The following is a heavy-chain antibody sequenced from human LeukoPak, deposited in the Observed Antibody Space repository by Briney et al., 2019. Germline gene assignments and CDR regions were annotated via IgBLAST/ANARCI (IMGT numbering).Heavy chain of an antibody. D-gene: IGHD3-3*01. CDR3: AKDGRSGAPFDR. CDR1: GGSISSSN. V-gene: IGHV3-23*01. Sequence: PSETLSPTCAVSGGSISSSNWWSWVRQAPGKGLEWVSLITGGGGSTDYADSVKGRFTISRDNSKNTLYLQMNSLRVEDTATYYCAKDGRSGAPFDRWGQGTVLTVSS. CDR2: ITGGGGST. J-gene: IGHJ4*02.